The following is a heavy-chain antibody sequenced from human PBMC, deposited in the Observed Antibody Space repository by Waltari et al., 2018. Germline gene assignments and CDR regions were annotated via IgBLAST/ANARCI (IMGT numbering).Heavy chain of an antibody. CDR2: IIRIFGKA. V-gene: IGHV1-69*01. CDR3: ARAVLNRGGTPYNWFDP. J-gene: IGHJ5*02. D-gene: IGHD2-15*01. CDR1: GGTFSSYA. Sequence: QVQLVQSGAEVKKPGSSVKVSCKASGGTFSSYAISWVRQAPGQGLEWMGVIIRIFGKANYGQKCQGRVTITADESTSTAYMELSSRRSEDTAVYYCARAVLNRGGTPYNWFDPWGQGTLVTVSS.